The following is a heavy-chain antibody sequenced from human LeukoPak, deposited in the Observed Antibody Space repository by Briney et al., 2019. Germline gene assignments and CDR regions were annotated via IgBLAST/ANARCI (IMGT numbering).Heavy chain of an antibody. D-gene: IGHD2-2*01. CDR1: GGSFSGYY. CDR3: ARRRVVPAAMDY. CDR2: INHSGST. V-gene: IGHV4-34*01. J-gene: IGHJ4*02. Sequence: SETLSLTCAVYGGSFSGYYWSWIRQPPGKGLEWIGEINHSGSTNYNPSLKSRVTISVDTSKNQFSLKLSSVTAADTAVYYCARRRVVPAAMDYWGQGTLVPVTS.